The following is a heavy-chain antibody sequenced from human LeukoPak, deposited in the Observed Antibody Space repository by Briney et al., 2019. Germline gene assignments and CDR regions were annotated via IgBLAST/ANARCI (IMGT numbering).Heavy chain of an antibody. CDR3: ARVSGYDWESFYDY. D-gene: IGHD5-12*01. CDR1: GGSISSYY. Sequence: SETLSLTCTVSGGSISSYYWSWIRQPPGKGLEWIGYVNNIGSTNYNPSLKSRVTISVDTSKNQFSLKLSSVTAADTAMYYCARVSGYDWESFYDYWGQGSLVTVSS. J-gene: IGHJ4*02. CDR2: VNNIGST. V-gene: IGHV4-59*01.